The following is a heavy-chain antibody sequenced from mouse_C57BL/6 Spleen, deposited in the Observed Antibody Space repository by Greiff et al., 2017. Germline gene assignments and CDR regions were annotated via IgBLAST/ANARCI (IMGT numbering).Heavy chain of an antibody. CDR2: INPNNGGT. V-gene: IGHV1-26*01. CDR3: ARWALYSNSYYYAMDY. D-gene: IGHD2-5*01. Sequence: EVQLQQSGPELVKPGASVKISCKASGYTFTDYYMNWVKQSHGKSLEWIGDINPNNGGTSYNQKFKGKATLTVDKSSSTAYMELRSLTSEDSAVSYCARWALYSNSYYYAMDYWGQGTSVTVSS. CDR1: GYTFTDYY. J-gene: IGHJ4*01.